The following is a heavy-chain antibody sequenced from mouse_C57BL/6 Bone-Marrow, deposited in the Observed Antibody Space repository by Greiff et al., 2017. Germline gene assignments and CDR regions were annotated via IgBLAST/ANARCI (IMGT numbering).Heavy chain of an antibody. CDR2: ILPGSGST. CDR1: GYTFTGYW. V-gene: IGHV1-9*01. J-gene: IGHJ1*03. CDR3: ARKLLSYWYFDV. D-gene: IGHD4-1*01. Sequence: VQLQQSGAELMKPGASVKLSCKATGYTFTGYWIEWVKQRPGHGLEWIGEILPGSGSTNYTEKFKGKATFTADTANNTSYMQLSSLTTEDSAIYYCARKLLSYWYFDVWGTGTTGTVSS.